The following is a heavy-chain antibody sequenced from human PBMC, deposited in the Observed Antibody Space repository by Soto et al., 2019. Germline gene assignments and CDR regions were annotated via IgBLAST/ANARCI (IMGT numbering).Heavy chain of an antibody. CDR2: INPGSGAT. CDR3: ARLAKRYCSDTSAYSWLDP. D-gene: IGHD2-2*01. V-gene: IGHV1-2*02. Sequence: ASPKVSGKASGYKFTAYYRHWVRQAPGQGLEWMGWINPGSGATSYAQTFQGRVTMTREQSINTVYTEVTSLRPDDTAVYYFARLAKRYCSDTSAYSWLDPW. J-gene: IGHJ5*02. CDR1: GYKFTAYY.